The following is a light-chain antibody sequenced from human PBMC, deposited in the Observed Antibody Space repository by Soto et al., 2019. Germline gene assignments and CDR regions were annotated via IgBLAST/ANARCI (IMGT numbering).Light chain of an antibody. CDR1: SSDVGDYNY. J-gene: IGLJ2*01. V-gene: IGLV2-14*03. CDR2: DVT. CDR3: SSYATATTV. Sequence: QSALTQPASVSGSPGQSITISCSGSSSDVGDYNYVSWYQQYPGKVPKLLIYDVTNRPSGISHRFSGSKSGNTASLIISGLQAADEADYYCSSYATATTVFGGGTKLTVL.